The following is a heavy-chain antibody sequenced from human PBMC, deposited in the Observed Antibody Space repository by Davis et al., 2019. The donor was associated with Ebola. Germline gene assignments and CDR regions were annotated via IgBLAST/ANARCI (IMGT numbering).Heavy chain of an antibody. CDR3: VRSRPGDY. J-gene: IGHJ4*02. CDR2: IYPDDSET. Sequence: KVSCKGSGFSFTNYWIGWVRQTPGKGLEWMGIIYPDDSETRYSPSFQGQVTISADKSINTAYLQWSSLKASDTAMYYCVRSRPGDYWGQGTLVTVSS. D-gene: IGHD6-6*01. V-gene: IGHV5-51*01. CDR1: GFSFTNYW.